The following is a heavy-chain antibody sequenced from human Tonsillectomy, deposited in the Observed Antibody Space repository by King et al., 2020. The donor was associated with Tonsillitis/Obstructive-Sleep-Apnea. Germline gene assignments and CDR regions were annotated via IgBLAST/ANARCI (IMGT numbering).Heavy chain of an antibody. CDR3: AKDFQGTIPDAFDI. V-gene: IGHV3-23*04. CDR2: ISGSGSST. J-gene: IGHJ3*02. CDR1: GFTFSTYV. Sequence: VQLVESGGGLVQPGGSLRLSCAASGFTFSTYVMTWVRQAPGKGLEWVSGISGSGSSTYYADSVKGRFTISRDNSKNTLYLQMDSLRAEDTAIYYCAKDFQGTIPDAFDIWGPGTMVTVSS. D-gene: IGHD1-1*01.